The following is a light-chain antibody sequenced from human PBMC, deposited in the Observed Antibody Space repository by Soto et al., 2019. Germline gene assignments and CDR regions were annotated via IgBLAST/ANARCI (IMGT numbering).Light chain of an antibody. V-gene: IGKV4-1*01. CDR3: QQYYSNLAFT. CDR2: WES. J-gene: IGKJ5*01. Sequence: DIVMTQSPDSLAVSLGERATINCTSSQSLLYSSNNKNFLAWYQQKPGQPPKLLFYWESTRHSGVPDRFSGSGSGTDSTLTISSVQAEDVAVYYCQQYYSNLAFTFGQGTRLETK. CDR1: QSLLYSSNNKNF.